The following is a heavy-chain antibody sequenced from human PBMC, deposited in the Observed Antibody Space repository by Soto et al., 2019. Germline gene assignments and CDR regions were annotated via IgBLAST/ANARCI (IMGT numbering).Heavy chain of an antibody. CDR2: ISYDGISK. CDR3: AKGLRTPGPFYYDSSGFLPRDS. CDR1: GFTFSTYG. D-gene: IGHD3-22*01. J-gene: IGHJ5*02. V-gene: IGHV3-30*18. Sequence: GGSLRLSCAASGFTFSTYGMHWVRQAPGKGLEWVAVISYDGISKYYEDSVKGRFTISRDNSKNTLYLQMNILRPEDTGVYYCAKGLRTPGPFYYDSSGFLPRDSWGQGTLVTVSS.